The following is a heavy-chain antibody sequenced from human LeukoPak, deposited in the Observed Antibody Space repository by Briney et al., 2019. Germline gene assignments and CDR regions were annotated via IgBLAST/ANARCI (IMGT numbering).Heavy chain of an antibody. J-gene: IGHJ4*02. CDR1: GFTFSSYE. CDR2: ISSSGSTI. V-gene: IGHV3-48*03. Sequence: GGSLRLSCAASGFTFSSYEMNWVRQAPGRGLEWVSYISSSGSTIYYADSVKGRFTISRDNSKNTLYLQMNSLRAEDTAVYYCAKDLNFWSGYYVDYWGQGTLVTVSS. D-gene: IGHD3-3*01. CDR3: AKDLNFWSGYYVDY.